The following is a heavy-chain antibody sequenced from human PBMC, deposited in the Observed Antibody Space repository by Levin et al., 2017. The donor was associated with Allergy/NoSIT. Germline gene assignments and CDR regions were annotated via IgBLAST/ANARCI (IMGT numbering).Heavy chain of an antibody. CDR3: AKALDYYDSSGYERYFDL. Sequence: SLKISCAASGFTFDDYAMHWVRQAPGKGLEWVSGISWNSGSIGYADSVKGRFTISRDNAKNSLYLQMNSLRAEDTALYYCAKALDYYDSSGYERYFDLWGRGTQVTVSS. V-gene: IGHV3-9*01. CDR1: GFTFDDYA. J-gene: IGHJ2*01. D-gene: IGHD3-22*01. CDR2: ISWNSGSI.